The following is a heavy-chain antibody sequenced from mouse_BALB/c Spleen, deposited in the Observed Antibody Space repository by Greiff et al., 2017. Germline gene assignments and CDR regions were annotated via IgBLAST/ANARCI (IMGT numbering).Heavy chain of an antibody. CDR2: ISSGSSTI. CDR3: ARSYRYDGSYFDY. CDR1: GFTFSSFG. J-gene: IGHJ2*01. D-gene: IGHD2-14*01. V-gene: IGHV5-17*02. Sequence: EVQGVESGGGLVQPGGSRKLSCAASGFTFSSFGMHWVRQAPEKGLEWVAYISSGSSTIYYADTVKGRFTISRDNPKNTLFLQMTSLRSEDTAMYYCARSYRYDGSYFDYWGQGTTLTVSS.